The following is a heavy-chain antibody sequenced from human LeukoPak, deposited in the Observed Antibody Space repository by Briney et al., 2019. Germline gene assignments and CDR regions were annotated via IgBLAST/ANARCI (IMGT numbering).Heavy chain of an antibody. Sequence: ASVKVSCKASGYTFTGYYMHWVRQAPGQGLEWMGWINPNSGGTNYAQKFQGRVTMTRDTSISTAYMELSRLRSVDTAVYYCARDYNFDYYGSGHAGYYYGMDVWGQGTTVTVSS. CDR1: GYTFTGYY. CDR3: ARDYNFDYYGSGHAGYYYGMDV. D-gene: IGHD3-10*01. V-gene: IGHV1-2*02. J-gene: IGHJ6*02. CDR2: INPNSGGT.